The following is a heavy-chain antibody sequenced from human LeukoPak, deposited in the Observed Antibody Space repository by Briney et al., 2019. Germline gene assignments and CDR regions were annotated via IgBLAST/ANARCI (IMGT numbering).Heavy chain of an antibody. Sequence: ASVKVSCQASGYTFTSYGISWVRQAPGQGLEWMGWIRVYNGNTNYAQNFQGRVTMTTDTSTSTAYMELRSMRSDDTAVYYCAREGSLAFDPWGQGNLVTVSS. V-gene: IGHV1-18*01. CDR1: GYTFTSYG. CDR3: AREGSLAFDP. CDR2: IRVYNGNT. J-gene: IGHJ5*02.